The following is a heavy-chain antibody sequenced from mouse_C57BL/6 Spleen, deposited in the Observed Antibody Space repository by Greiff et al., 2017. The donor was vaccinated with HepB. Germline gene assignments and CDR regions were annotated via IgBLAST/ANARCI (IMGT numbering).Heavy chain of an antibody. CDR1: GYTFTDYE. J-gene: IGHJ2*01. D-gene: IGHD1-1*01. CDR3: TRGIYYGSLYYFDY. Sequence: QVQLKESGAELVRPGASVTLSCKASGYTFTDYEMHWVKQTPVHGLEWIGAIDPETGGTAYNQKFKGKAILTADKSSSTAYMELRSLTSEDSAVYYCTRGIYYGSLYYFDYWGQGTTLTVSS. CDR2: IDPETGGT. V-gene: IGHV1-15*01.